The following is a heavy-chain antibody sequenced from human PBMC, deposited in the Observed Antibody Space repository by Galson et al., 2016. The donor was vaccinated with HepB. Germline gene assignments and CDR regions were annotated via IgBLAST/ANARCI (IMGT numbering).Heavy chain of an antibody. J-gene: IGHJ6*02. CDR3: VRPRLPHYYYGLDV. V-gene: IGHV4-39*02. D-gene: IGHD2-15*01. CDR1: GASISGSTYA. Sequence: SETLSLTCTVSGASISGSTYAWGWIRQPPGKGLEWIASSCVGGSTYYEPSLRSRVTQSFDTSYNDFSLRLSSVTAADTAVYYWVRPRLPHYYYGLDVWGQGTTVTVSS. CDR2: SCVGGST.